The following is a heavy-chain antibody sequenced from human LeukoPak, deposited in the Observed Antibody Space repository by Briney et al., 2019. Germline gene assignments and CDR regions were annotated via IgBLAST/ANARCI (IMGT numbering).Heavy chain of an antibody. CDR2: IYTSGST. V-gene: IGHV4-61*02. Sequence: SQTLSLTCTVSGGSISSGSYYWSWIRQPAGKGLEWIGRIYTSGSTNYNPSLKSRVTISVDTSKNQFSLKLSSVTAADTAVYYCARVNPFTMVRGGIIDYWGQGTLVTVSS. CDR3: ARVNPFTMVRGGIIDY. CDR1: GGSISSGSYY. D-gene: IGHD3-10*01. J-gene: IGHJ4*02.